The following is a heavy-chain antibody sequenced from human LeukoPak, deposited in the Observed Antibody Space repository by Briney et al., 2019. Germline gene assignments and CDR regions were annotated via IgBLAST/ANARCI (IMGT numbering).Heavy chain of an antibody. CDR3: ARGYCSSATCRHFDY. Sequence: ASVKVSCTASGYAFTNYAISWARQAPGQGLEWMGWISVYNGNTNYAQKLQGRVTMTADTSTTTAYMELRSLRSDDTAVYYCARGYCSSATCRHFDYWGQGALVTVSS. J-gene: IGHJ4*02. D-gene: IGHD2-2*01. CDR1: GYAFTNYA. CDR2: ISVYNGNT. V-gene: IGHV1-18*01.